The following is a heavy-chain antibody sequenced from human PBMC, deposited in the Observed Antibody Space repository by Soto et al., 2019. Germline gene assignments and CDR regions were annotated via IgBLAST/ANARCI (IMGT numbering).Heavy chain of an antibody. CDR2: ISGSGGST. D-gene: IGHD2-2*01. Sequence: EVQLLESGGGLVQPGGSLRLSCAASGFTFSSYAMSWVRQAPGKGLEWVSAISGSGGSTYYADSVKGRFTISRDNSKNTLYLQMNSLRAEDTAVYYCAKDRRDIVVVPAAIYFDYWGQGTLVTVSS. CDR1: GFTFSSYA. J-gene: IGHJ4*02. CDR3: AKDRRDIVVVPAAIYFDY. V-gene: IGHV3-23*01.